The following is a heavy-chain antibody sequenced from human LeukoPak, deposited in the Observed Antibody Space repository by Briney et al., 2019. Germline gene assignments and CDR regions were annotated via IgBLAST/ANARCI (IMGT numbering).Heavy chain of an antibody. CDR3: ARGGSSCCSY. CDR1: GFTFSSYS. CDR2: IHDGGSPI. Sequence: GGSLRLSCAASGFTFSSYSMTSVRQAPGKGLEWISYIHDGGSPIYYADSAKGRFTVSRDNAKNSLSLQMNSLRAEDTAVYYCARGGSSCCSYLGQGTLVTVSS. D-gene: IGHD6-13*01. V-gene: IGHV3-48*01. J-gene: IGHJ4*02.